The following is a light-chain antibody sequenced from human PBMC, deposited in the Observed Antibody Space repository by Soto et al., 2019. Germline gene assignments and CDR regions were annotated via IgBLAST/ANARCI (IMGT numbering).Light chain of an antibody. J-gene: IGKJ5*01. CDR2: DAS. V-gene: IGKV3-11*01. Sequence: EIVLTQSPGTLSLSPGERATLSCRASQSVSRYLAWYQQKPGQAPRILIYDASYRATGIPARFSGSGSGTDFTLTISSLEPEDFAIYYCQQRSNWITFGQGTRLEIK. CDR1: QSVSRY. CDR3: QQRSNWIT.